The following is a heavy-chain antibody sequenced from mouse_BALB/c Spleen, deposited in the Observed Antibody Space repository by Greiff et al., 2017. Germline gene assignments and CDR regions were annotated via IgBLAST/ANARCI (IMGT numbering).Heavy chain of an antibody. CDR3: ARSTTATLGFAY. CDR2: INPSNGRT. Sequence: QVQLQQPGAELVKPGASVKLSCKASGYTFTSYWMHWVKQRPGQGLEWIGEINPSNGRTNYNEKFKSKATLTVDKSSSTAYMQLSSLTSEDSAVYYCARSTTATLGFAYWGQGTLATVSA. CDR1: GYTFTSYW. D-gene: IGHD1-2*01. J-gene: IGHJ3*01. V-gene: IGHV1S81*02.